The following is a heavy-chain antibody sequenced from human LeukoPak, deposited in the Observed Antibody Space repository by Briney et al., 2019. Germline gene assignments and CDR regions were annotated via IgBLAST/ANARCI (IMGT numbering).Heavy chain of an antibody. J-gene: IGHJ5*02. CDR2: ISAYNGNT. CDR3: ARARLLRYYDWLLYHSNWFDP. CDR1: GYTFTSYD. D-gene: IGHD3-9*01. V-gene: IGHV1-18*01. Sequence: GASVKVSCKASGYTFTSYDINWVRQATGQGLEWMGWISAYNGNTNYAQKLQGRVTMTTDTSTSTAYMELRSLRSDDTAVYYCARARLLRYYDWLLYHSNWFDPWGQGTLVTVSS.